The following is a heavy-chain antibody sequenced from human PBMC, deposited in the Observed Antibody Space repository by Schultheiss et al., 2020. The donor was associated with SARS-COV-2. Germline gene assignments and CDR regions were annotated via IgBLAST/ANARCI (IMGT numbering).Heavy chain of an antibody. D-gene: IGHD4-17*01. CDR2: INPNDGVT. CDR3: ARAPSRYGDYLCDY. V-gene: IGHV1-2*02. CDR1: GYTFTGYY. Sequence: GESLKISCKASGYTFTGYYMHWVRQAPGQGLEWMGWINPNDGVTKYAQKFQGRVTMTRDTSISTAYMELSRLRSDDTAVYYCARAPSRYGDYLCDYWGQGTLVTVSS. J-gene: IGHJ4*02.